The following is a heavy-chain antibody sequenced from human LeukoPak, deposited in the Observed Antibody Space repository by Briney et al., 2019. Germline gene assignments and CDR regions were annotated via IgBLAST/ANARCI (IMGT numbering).Heavy chain of an antibody. CDR3: ASRPYYYDSSGYRVD. CDR2: ISGSGGST. D-gene: IGHD3-22*01. Sequence: GGSLRLSCAASGFTFSSYAMSWVRQAPGKGLEWVSAISGSGGSTYYADSVKGRFTISRDNYKNTLYLQMNSLRAEDKAVNYCASRPYYYDSSGYRVDWGQGTLVTVSS. CDR1: GFTFSSYA. J-gene: IGHJ4*02. V-gene: IGHV3-23*01.